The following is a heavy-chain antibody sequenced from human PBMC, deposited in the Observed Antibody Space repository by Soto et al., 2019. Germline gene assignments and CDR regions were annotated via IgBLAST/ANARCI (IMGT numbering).Heavy chain of an antibody. V-gene: IGHV1-2*02. D-gene: IGHD1-26*01. J-gene: IGHJ3*02. CDR1: GYTFTGYY. CDR2: INPNSGGT. Sequence: QVQLVQSGAEVKKPGASVKVSCKASGYTFTGYYMHWVRQAPGQGLEWMGWINPNSGGTNYAQKFQGRVTMTRETYISTAYMELSRLRSDDTAVYYCASDRSGSYWSPQGDAFDIWGQGTMVTVSS. CDR3: ASDRSGSYWSPQGDAFDI.